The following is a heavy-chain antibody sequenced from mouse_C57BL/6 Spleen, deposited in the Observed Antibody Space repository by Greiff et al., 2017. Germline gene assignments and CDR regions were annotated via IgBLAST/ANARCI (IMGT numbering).Heavy chain of an antibody. J-gene: IGHJ2*01. V-gene: IGHV1-61*01. CDR2: IYPSDSET. D-gene: IGHD4-1*01. Sequence: QVQLQQPGAELVRPGSSVKLSCKASGYTFTSYWLDWVKQRTGQGLEWIGNIYPSDSETHYNQKFKDKATLTVDKSSSAAYMLLSSLTSEDSAVYCCARVGPCFDYWGQGTTLTVSA. CDR3: ARVGPCFDY. CDR1: GYTFTSYW.